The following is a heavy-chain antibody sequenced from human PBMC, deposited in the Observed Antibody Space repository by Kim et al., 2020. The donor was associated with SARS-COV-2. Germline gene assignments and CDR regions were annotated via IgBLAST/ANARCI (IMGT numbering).Heavy chain of an antibody. D-gene: IGHD3-10*01. CDR2: ISWNSGSI. CDR3: AKDLVAYYYGSGSYYKSGFDY. CDR1: GFTFDDYA. Sequence: GGSLRLSCAASGFTFDDYAMHWVRQAPGKGLEWVSGISWNSGSIGYADSVKGRFTISRDNAKNSLYLQMNSLRAEDTALYYCAKDLVAYYYGSGSYYKSGFDYWGQGTLVTVSS. J-gene: IGHJ4*02. V-gene: IGHV3-9*01.